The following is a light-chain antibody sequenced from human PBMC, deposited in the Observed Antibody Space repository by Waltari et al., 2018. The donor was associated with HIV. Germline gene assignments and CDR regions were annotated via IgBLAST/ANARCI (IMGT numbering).Light chain of an antibody. CDR1: SSNVGNQG. CDR3: SAWDSSLGEWV. Sequence: QAGLTQPPSVSKALRQTATLTCTGNSSNVGNQGAAWLQQHQGHPPKLVSYRNNNRPSGISERFSASRAGNIPALNITGLQLQDESDYYCSAWDSSLGEWVFGGGTKLTVL. CDR2: RNN. J-gene: IGLJ2*01. V-gene: IGLV10-54*01.